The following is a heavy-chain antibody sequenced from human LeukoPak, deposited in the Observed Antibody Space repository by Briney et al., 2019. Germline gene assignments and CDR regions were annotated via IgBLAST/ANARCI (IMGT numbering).Heavy chain of an antibody. CDR1: GYTLTELS. Sequence: SVKVSCKVSGYTLTELSMHWVRQAPGKGLEWMGGIIPIFGTANYAQKFQGRVTITTDESTSTAYMELSSLRSEDTAVYYCARGASSTRFDPWGQGTLVTVSS. CDR3: ARGASSTRFDP. V-gene: IGHV1-69*05. CDR2: IIPIFGTA. J-gene: IGHJ5*02. D-gene: IGHD2-2*01.